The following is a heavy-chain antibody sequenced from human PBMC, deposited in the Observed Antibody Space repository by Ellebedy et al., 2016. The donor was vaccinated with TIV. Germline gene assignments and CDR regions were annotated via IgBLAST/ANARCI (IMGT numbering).Heavy chain of an antibody. CDR1: GYYFTNYW. CDR2: IYPGDFDT. V-gene: IGHV5-51*01. J-gene: IGHJ4*02. CDR3: ARPEDYDQSSHFDY. D-gene: IGHD3-16*01. Sequence: GESLKISXEASGYYFTNYWIGWVRLVPGKGLEWMGIIYPGDFDTRYSPSFQGQVTISADKSINTAYLHWSSLKASDSAMYYCARPEDYDQSSHFDYWGQGTLVTVSS.